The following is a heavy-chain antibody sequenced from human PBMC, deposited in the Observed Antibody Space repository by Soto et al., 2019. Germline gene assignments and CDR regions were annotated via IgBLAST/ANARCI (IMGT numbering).Heavy chain of an antibody. CDR2: IYYSGST. Sequence: PSETLSLTCTVSGGYISSYYCSWIRQPPGKGLEWIGYIYYSGSTNYNPSLKSRVTISVDTSKNQFSLKLSSVTAADTAVYYCARVWGGGFDFWGQGTMVTVSS. J-gene: IGHJ3*01. V-gene: IGHV4-59*01. CDR1: GGYISSYY. CDR3: ARVWGGGFDF. D-gene: IGHD3-10*01.